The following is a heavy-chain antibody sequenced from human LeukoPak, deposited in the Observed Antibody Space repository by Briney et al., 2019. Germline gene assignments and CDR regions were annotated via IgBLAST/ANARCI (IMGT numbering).Heavy chain of an antibody. Sequence: PGGSLRLSCAAPGFTFSSSSISWVRQAPGKGLKWVSAITDAVGSTHYADSVKGRFTISSDNSKNTVYLQMNSLRPEDMAVYYCAKEIFSGLLYIDYWGQGTLVTVSS. V-gene: IGHV3-23*01. CDR1: GFTFSSSS. D-gene: IGHD5-12*01. CDR3: AKEIFSGLLYIDY. J-gene: IGHJ4*02. CDR2: ITDAVGST.